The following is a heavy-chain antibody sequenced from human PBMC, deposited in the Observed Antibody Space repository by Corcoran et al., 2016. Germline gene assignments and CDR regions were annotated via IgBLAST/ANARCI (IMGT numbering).Heavy chain of an antibody. D-gene: IGHD2-2*01. CDR3: AIDGLDQYYFDY. Sequence: QVQLVQSGAEVKKPGASVKVSCKASGYTFTSYYMHWVRQAPGQGLEWMGIINPSGGSTSYAQKFQGRVTMTRDTSTSTVYMELSSLRSEDTAVYYCAIDGLDQYYFDYWGQGTLVTVSS. CDR2: INPSGGST. J-gene: IGHJ4*02. V-gene: IGHV1-46*01. CDR1: GYTFTSYY.